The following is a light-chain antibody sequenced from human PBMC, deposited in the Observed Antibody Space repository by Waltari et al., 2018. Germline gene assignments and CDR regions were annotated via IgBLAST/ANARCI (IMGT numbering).Light chain of an antibody. Sequence: QSVLTQPPSVSGAPGQRITIPCPGSSSNFGAGYDVLWYRQLPGTAPKLLINGKDKRPSGVPDRFSGSKSGTSASLGITGLQAEDEADYYCQSYDTSLRAVFGGGTKVIVL. CDR2: GKD. V-gene: IGLV1-40*01. CDR1: SSNFGAGYD. CDR3: QSYDTSLRAV. J-gene: IGLJ2*01.